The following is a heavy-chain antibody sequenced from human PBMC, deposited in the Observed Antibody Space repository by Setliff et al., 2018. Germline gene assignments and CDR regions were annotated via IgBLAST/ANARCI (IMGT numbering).Heavy chain of an antibody. J-gene: IGHJ6*02. CDR2: INHSGST. CDR1: GASFSDYY. CDR3: AKEPAISLTEAIRRSYYDYALDV. D-gene: IGHD3-9*01. V-gene: IGHV4-34*01. Sequence: SETLSLTCTVYGASFSDYYWGWIRQPPGKGLEWIAEINHSGSTNRNPSLKSRVTISVDTSKNQIALNLKSVTAADTAIYYCAKEPAISLTEAIRRSYYDYALDVWGQGTTVTVSS.